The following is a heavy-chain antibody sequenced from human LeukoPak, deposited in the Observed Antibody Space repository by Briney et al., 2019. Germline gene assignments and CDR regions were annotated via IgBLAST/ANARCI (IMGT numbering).Heavy chain of an antibody. CDR2: ISYDGNIK. J-gene: IGHJ6*03. CDR1: GFTLSSHA. CDR3: ARAHLSSSSTDYMDV. D-gene: IGHD6-6*01. V-gene: IGHV3-30*04. Sequence: GGSLRLSCAASGFTLSSHAIHWVRQAPGKGLEWVALISYDGNIKYCADSAKGRFTISRDNSKNTLSLQMNSLRPEDTAVYYCARAHLSSSSTDYMDVWGKGTTVTVSS.